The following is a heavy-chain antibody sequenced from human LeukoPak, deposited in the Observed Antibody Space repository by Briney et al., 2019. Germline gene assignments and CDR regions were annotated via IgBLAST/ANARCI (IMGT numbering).Heavy chain of an antibody. D-gene: IGHD3-3*02. J-gene: IGHJ6*03. CDR1: GFTFSSYS. CDR3: ARDLGLLERFYCYYYMDV. V-gene: IGHV3-48*01. Sequence: PGGSLRLSCTASGFTFSSYSMNWVRQAPGKGLEWVSYISSSSSTIYYADSVKGRFTISRDNAKNSLYLQMNSLRAEDTAVYYCARDLGLLERFYCYYYMDVWGKGTTVTVSS. CDR2: ISSSSSTI.